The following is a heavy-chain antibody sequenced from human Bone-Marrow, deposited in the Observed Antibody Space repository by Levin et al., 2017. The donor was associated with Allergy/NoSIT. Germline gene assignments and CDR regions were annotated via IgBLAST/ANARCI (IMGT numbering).Heavy chain of an antibody. CDR2: ITSKGYGGTA. V-gene: IGHV3-49*03. CDR3: SRGPQIYFYNGMDF. Sequence: GESLKISCTGSGFTFADYSVTWFRQSPGKGLECVGFITSKGYGGTAEYAASVKGRFTISRDDSQRIAYLLMNSLQIEDTAVYYCSRGPQIYFYNGMDFWGQGTTVTVS. J-gene: IGHJ6*02. CDR1: GFTFADYS.